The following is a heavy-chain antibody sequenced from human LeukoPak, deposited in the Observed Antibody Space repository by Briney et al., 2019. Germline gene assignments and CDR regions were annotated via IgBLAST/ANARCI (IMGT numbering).Heavy chain of an antibody. CDR3: ARTATRGITASIRYFDL. CDR1: GGSLNSYW. D-gene: IGHD4-11*01. V-gene: IGHV4-59*01. Sequence: PSETLSLTCTVSGGSLNSYWWSWVRQPPGQGLEWIAYIYYSGSTNYNPPLKSRVTISVDKSKNPFSLTLNSVTAADTAIYYCARTATRGITASIRYFDLWGQGTLLTVSS. J-gene: IGHJ4*02. CDR2: IYYSGST.